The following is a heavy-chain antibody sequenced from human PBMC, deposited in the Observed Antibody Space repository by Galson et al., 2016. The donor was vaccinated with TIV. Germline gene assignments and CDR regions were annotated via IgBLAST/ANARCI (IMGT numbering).Heavy chain of an antibody. CDR3: ARSGDYGDY. D-gene: IGHD4-17*01. CDR1: GYTFTSYD. CDR2: MNPNSGNT. Sequence: SGYTFTSYDINWVRQATGQGLEWMGWMNPNSGNTGYAQKFRGRVTMTRNTSVRTAYMELSSLRSEDTAVYYCARSGDYGDYWGQGTLVTISS. V-gene: IGHV1-8*02. J-gene: IGHJ4*02.